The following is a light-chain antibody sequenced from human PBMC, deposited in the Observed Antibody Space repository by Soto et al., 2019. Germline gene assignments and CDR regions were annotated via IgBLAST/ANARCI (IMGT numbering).Light chain of an antibody. CDR1: QSISNL. Sequence: DIQMTQSPSTLSASVGDRVTITCRASQSISNLLAWYQQKPGQAPKLLIYDASSLQSGVPSRFSGSGSGTEFTLTISSLQSEDFEIYYCQQYNNWPITFGQGTRLEIK. V-gene: IGKV1-5*01. J-gene: IGKJ5*01. CDR3: QQYNNWPIT. CDR2: DAS.